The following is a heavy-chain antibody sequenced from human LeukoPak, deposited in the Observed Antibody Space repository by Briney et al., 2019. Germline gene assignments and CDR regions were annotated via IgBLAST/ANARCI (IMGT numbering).Heavy chain of an antibody. CDR1: GFTFSSYA. Sequence: GGSLRLPCAASGFTFSSYAMSWVRQAPGKGLEWVSAISGSGGSTYYADSVKGRFTISRDNSKNTLYLQMNSLRAEDTAVYYRAKGIAAPAVEDYWGQGTLVTVSS. CDR3: AKGIAAPAVEDY. J-gene: IGHJ4*02. D-gene: IGHD6-13*01. V-gene: IGHV3-23*01. CDR2: ISGSGGST.